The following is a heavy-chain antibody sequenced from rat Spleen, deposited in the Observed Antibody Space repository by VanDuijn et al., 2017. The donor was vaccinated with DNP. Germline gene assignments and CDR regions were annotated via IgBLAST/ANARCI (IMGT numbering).Heavy chain of an antibody. J-gene: IGHJ3*01. CDR2: INKDSSTI. D-gene: IGHD1-11*01. CDR3: GRLGWHGWFAY. Sequence: EVQLVESGGGLVQPGRSLKLSCAASGFNLNDYWMGWVRQAPGKGLEWIGEINKDSSTINYTPSLKDKFTISRDNAQKTLYRQMSKLGSEDTATYYGGRLGWHGWFAYWGQGTLVTVSS. CDR1: GFNLNDYW. V-gene: IGHV4-2*01.